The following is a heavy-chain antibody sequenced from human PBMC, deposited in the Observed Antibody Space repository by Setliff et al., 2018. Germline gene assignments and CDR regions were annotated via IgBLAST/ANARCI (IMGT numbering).Heavy chain of an antibody. CDR3: ARVPRLLSVRNAFDI. CDR1: ADSGDSISSGGYY. V-gene: IGHV4-31*03. Sequence: SETLSLTCTVSADSGDSISSGGYYWSWIRQFPGKGLEWIGYIYYVGTTYYNPSLKSRVMISVDTSKNQFSLKLSSVTAADTAVYYCARVPRLLSVRNAFDIWGQGTMVTVSS. D-gene: IGHD3-22*01. J-gene: IGHJ3*02. CDR2: IYYVGTT.